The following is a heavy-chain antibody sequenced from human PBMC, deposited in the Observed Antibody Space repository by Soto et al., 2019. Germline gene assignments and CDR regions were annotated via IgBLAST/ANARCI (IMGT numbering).Heavy chain of an antibody. D-gene: IGHD6-13*01. Sequence: QVHLVESGGGVVQPGRSLRLSCAASGFTFSNNGMHWVRQAPGKGLEWMGGISYEGSEKYYAGSVKGRCTISRDNSKNTLYLQMDTRRAEDTAIYYCVKDKGAAAGFDYWGQGILVTVSS. CDR2: ISYEGSEK. V-gene: IGHV3-30*18. J-gene: IGHJ4*02. CDR3: VKDKGAAAGFDY. CDR1: GFTFSNNG.